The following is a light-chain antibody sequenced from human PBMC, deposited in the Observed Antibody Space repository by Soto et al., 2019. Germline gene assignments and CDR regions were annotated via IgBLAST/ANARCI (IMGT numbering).Light chain of an antibody. V-gene: IGLV2-14*03. Sequence: QSVLTQPASVSGSPGQSVTISCSGTSSDVGSNNLVSWYQQHPGKAPKFIIYDVRYRPSGVSSRFSGSRSVNTASLTISRLQDEEEADYYCSSNKSSSTLIFGGGTKLTVL. CDR3: SSNKSSSTLI. CDR2: DVR. CDR1: SSDVGSNNL. J-gene: IGLJ2*01.